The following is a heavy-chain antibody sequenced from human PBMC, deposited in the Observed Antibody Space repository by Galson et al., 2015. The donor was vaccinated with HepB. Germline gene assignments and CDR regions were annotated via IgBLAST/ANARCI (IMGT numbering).Heavy chain of an antibody. CDR1: GFTLSNYA. CDR3: ASQGYCGGGSCYGVLRDWYFDL. V-gene: IGHV3-23*01. CDR2: ISASGSNT. D-gene: IGHD2-15*01. J-gene: IGHJ2*01. Sequence: SLRLSCAASGFTLSNYAMSWVRQAPGKGLEWVSGISASGSNTNYADSVRGRCTISRDNSMNTLYMDMNSLRVEDTAVSYCASQGYCGGGSCYGVLRDWYFDLWGPGTLVTVSS.